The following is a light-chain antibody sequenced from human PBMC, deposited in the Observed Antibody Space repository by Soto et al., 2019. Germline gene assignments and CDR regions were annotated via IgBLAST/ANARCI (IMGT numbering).Light chain of an antibody. V-gene: IGKV3-11*01. CDR1: QSVSSY. CDR3: QQRSNWPCT. CDR2: DAS. J-gene: IGKJ3*01. Sequence: EIVLTQSPATLSLSPGERATLSCRASQSVSSYLAWYQQKPGQAPRLLIYDASNRATGIPARFSGSRSGTDFTLNISSLEPEDFAVYYCQQRSNWPCTFCPGTKVDS.